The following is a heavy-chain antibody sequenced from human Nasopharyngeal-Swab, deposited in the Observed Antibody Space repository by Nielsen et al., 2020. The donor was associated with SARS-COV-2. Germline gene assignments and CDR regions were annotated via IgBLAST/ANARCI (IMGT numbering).Heavy chain of an antibody. Sequence: ETLSLTCAASGFTFSSYAMSWVRQAPGKGLEWVSAISGSGGSTYYADSVKGRFTISRDNSKNTLYLQMNSLRAEDTAVYYCAKDLRVTTSAFDIWGQGTMVTVSS. D-gene: IGHD4-17*01. CDR2: ISGSGGST. CDR3: AKDLRVTTSAFDI. V-gene: IGHV3-23*01. CDR1: GFTFSSYA. J-gene: IGHJ3*02.